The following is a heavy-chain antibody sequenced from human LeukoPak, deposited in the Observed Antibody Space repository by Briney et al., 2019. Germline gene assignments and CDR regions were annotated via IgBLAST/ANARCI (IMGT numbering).Heavy chain of an antibody. D-gene: IGHD5-18*01. CDR3: ARGRGYSYGFYYFDY. CDR2: MNPNSGNT. V-gene: IGHV1-8*01. J-gene: IGHJ4*02. Sequence: ASVKVSCKASGYTFISYDINWVRQATGQGLEWMGWMNPNSGNTGYAQKLQGRVTMTRNTSISTAYMELSSLRSEDTAVYYCARGRGYSYGFYYFDYWGQGTLVTVSS. CDR1: GYTFISYD.